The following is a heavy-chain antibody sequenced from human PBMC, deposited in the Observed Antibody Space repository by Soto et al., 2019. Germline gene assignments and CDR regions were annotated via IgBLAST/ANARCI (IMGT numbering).Heavy chain of an antibody. J-gene: IGHJ3*01. CDR2: IDWDDDK. Sequence: SGPTLVNPTQTLTLTFTFSGFSLTTSGMRVSLIRQPPGKALEWLARIDWDDDKFYSTSLKTRLTISKDTSKNQVVLTMTNMDPVDTATYYCARSGGVTGHAFGFWGQGTMVTVSS. CDR1: GFSLTTSGMR. V-gene: IGHV2-70*04. CDR3: ARSGGVTGHAFGF. D-gene: IGHD3-10*01.